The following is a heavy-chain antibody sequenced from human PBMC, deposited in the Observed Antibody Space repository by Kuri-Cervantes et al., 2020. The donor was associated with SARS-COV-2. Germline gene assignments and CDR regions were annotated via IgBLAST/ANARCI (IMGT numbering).Heavy chain of an antibody. CDR1: YASMTSFY. CDR2: MYYTGKS. D-gene: IGHD4-11*01. Sequence: ESLKISCTVSYASMTSFYWSWIRQSPGRGLEWIGYMYYTGKSNYNPSLESRVSMSLAASESRFFLTLTSVTTADTAIYYCASGNDFSLDYWGQGILATVSS. J-gene: IGHJ4*02. V-gene: IGHV4-59*01. CDR3: ASGNDFSLDY.